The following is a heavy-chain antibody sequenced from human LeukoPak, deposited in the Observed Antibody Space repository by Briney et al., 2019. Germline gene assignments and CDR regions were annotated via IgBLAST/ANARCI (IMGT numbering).Heavy chain of an antibody. D-gene: IGHD3-22*01. J-gene: IGHJ1*01. Sequence: GGSLRLSCAASGFTIASYAMSWVRQAPGKGLEWVGHIKSKTDGGTTDYAAPVKGRFTISRDDSKNTLYLQMNSLKTEDTAVYYCTTEYYYDSSGYRYFQHWGQGTLVTVSS. CDR3: TTEYYYDSSGYRYFQH. V-gene: IGHV3-15*01. CDR2: IKSKTDGGTT. CDR1: GFTIASYA.